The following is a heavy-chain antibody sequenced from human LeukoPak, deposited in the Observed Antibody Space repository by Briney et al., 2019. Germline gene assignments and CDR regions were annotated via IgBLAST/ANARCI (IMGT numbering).Heavy chain of an antibody. CDR2: IFNSGST. V-gene: IGHV4-59*01. Sequence: SETLSLTCTVSGGSISSYYWNWIRQPPGKGLEWIGYIFNSGSTSYNPSLKSRVTISVDTSKNQFSLKLGSVTSADTAVYYCARGFEYNYRYTFGYWGQGILVTIFS. CDR3: ARGFEYNYRYTFGY. CDR1: GGSISSYY. J-gene: IGHJ4*02. D-gene: IGHD5-18*01.